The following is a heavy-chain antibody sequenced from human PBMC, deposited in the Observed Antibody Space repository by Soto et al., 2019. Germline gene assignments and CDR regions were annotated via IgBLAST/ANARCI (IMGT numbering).Heavy chain of an antibody. CDR2: IYWDDDK. CDR3: AHLILGEFSPYLSAIDY. D-gene: IGHD3-16*02. J-gene: IGHJ4*02. CDR1: GFSLSTSGVG. V-gene: IGHV2-5*02. Sequence: SGPTLVNPTQTLTLTCTFSGFSLSTSGVGVGWIRQPPGKALEWLALIYWDDDKRYSPSLKSRLTITKDTSKNQVVLTMTNMDPVDTATYYCAHLILGEFSPYLSAIDYWSQGTLVTGSS.